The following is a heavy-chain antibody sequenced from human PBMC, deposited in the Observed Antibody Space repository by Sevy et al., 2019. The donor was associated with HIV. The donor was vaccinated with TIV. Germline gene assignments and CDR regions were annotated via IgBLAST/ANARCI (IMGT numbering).Heavy chain of an antibody. V-gene: IGHV3-48*01. CDR1: GFTFSSYS. CDR2: ISSSSSTI. D-gene: IGHD3-10*01. CDR3: ARVPSTGRYGMDV. Sequence: GGSLRLSCAASGFTFSSYSMNWVRQAPGKGLEWVSYISSSSSTIYYADSVKGRITISRDNAKNSLYLQMSSLRVDDTALYYCARVPSTGRYGMDVWGQGTTVTVSS. J-gene: IGHJ6*02.